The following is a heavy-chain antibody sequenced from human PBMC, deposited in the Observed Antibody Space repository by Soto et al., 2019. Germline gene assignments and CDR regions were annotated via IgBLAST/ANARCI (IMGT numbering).Heavy chain of an antibody. Sequence: QVQLVQSGAEVKKPGSSVKVSCKASGGTFSSYAISWVRQAPGQGLEWMGGIIPIFGTANYAQKFQGRVTITADESTSTAYMERGSLRAEDTAVYYCARGPLAIFGVVTSDWYFDLWGRGTLVTVSS. J-gene: IGHJ2*01. CDR3: ARGPLAIFGVVTSDWYFDL. CDR1: GGTFSSYA. CDR2: IIPIFGTA. D-gene: IGHD3-3*01. V-gene: IGHV1-69*01.